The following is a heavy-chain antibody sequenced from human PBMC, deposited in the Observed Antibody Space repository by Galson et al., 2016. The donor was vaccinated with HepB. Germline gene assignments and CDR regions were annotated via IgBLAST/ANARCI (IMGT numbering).Heavy chain of an antibody. CDR1: GFTFDDYA. CDR2: ISWNSGNI. J-gene: IGHJ4*02. V-gene: IGHV3-9*01. D-gene: IGHD5-18*01. Sequence: SLRLSCAASGFTFDDYAMHWVRQVPGKGLEWVSSISWNSGNIGYADSMEGRFTISRDNAKNSLYLQMNSLRAEDTAFYYCARGAAMVAPFDYWGQGTLVTVSS. CDR3: ARGAAMVAPFDY.